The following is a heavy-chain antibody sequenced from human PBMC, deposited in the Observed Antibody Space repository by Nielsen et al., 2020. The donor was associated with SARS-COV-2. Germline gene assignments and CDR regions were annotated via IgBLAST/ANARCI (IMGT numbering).Heavy chain of an antibody. CDR1: GFTFSNAW. CDR3: ARDLPWIPWYFDL. Sequence: GESLKISCAASGFTFSNAWMSWVRQAPGKGLEWVGRIKSKTDGGTTDYAAPVKGRFTISRDDSKNTLYLQMNSLRAEDTAVYYCARDLPWIPWYFDLWGRGTLVTVSS. D-gene: IGHD5-18*01. V-gene: IGHV3-15*01. J-gene: IGHJ2*01. CDR2: IKSKTDGGTT.